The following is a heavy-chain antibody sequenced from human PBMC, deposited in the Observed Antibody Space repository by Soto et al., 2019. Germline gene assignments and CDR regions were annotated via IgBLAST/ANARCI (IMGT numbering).Heavy chain of an antibody. CDR3: AKDQGSSWYEIDY. V-gene: IGHV3-23*01. CDR2: ISGSGGST. D-gene: IGHD6-13*01. CDR1: GFTFSNYA. Sequence: EVQLLESGGGLVQPGGSLRLSCAASGFTFSNYAVTWVRQAPGKGLEWVSTISGSGGSTYYADSVKGRFTISRDNTKNTLYLQTNSLRAEVTAIYYCAKDQGSSWYEIDYWGQGTLVTVAA. J-gene: IGHJ4*02.